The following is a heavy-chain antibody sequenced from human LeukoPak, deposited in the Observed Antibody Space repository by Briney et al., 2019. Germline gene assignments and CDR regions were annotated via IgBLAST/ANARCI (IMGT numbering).Heavy chain of an antibody. CDR2: MSYSGST. D-gene: IGHD2-8*01. CDR3: AGDSPRLEACTYQPDYFDY. V-gene: IGHV4-59*01. Sequence: SETLSLTCTVSGVSISSYYWSWIRQPPGKGLEWIGYMSYSGSTNYNPYLKSRVTISVDTSKNQFSLKLSSVTAADTAVYYCAGDSPRLEACTYQPDYFDYWGQGTLVTVSS. J-gene: IGHJ4*02. CDR1: GVSISSYY.